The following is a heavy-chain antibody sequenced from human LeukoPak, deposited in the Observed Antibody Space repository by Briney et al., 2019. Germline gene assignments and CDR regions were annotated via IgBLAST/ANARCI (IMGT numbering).Heavy chain of an antibody. Sequence: GGSLRLSCAASGFTFSSYEMNWVRQAPGKGLEWVAFIRYDGSNKYYADSVKGRFTISRDNSKNTLYLQMNSLRAEDTAVYYCAKSLPTTYYYGSGSYQSPKPNGMDYWGQGTLVTVSS. CDR1: GFTFSSYE. V-gene: IGHV3-30*02. CDR2: IRYDGSNK. D-gene: IGHD3-10*01. J-gene: IGHJ4*02. CDR3: AKSLPTTYYYGSGSYQSPKPNGMDY.